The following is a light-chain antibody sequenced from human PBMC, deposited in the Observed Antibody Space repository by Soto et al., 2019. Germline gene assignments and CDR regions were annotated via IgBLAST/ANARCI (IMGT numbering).Light chain of an antibody. V-gene: IGKV4-1*01. J-gene: IGKJ1*01. Sequence: IVMAPCRDSLGASLVSTATLNVESRQTVLYSSNNKNYLAWYQQKPGQPPKLLIYWASTRESGVPERFSGSGSGTDFTLTISSLQPDDFATYYCQQYKTYSWTFGQGTKVDIK. CDR1: QTVLYSSNNKNY. CDR3: QQYKTYSWT. CDR2: WAS.